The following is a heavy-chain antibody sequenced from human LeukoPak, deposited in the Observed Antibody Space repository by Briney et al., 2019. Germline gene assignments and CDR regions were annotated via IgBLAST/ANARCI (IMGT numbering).Heavy chain of an antibody. V-gene: IGHV3-23*01. CDR1: GFTFSSYA. D-gene: IGHD2-15*01. Sequence: GGSLRLSCAASGFTFSSYAMSWVRQAPGKGLEWASAISGSGGSTYYADSVKGRFTISRDNSKNTLYLQMNSLRAEDTAVYCCAKIHCSGGSCRRGTTPYYFDYWGQGTLVTVSS. CDR2: ISGSGGST. CDR3: AKIHCSGGSCRRGTTPYYFDY. J-gene: IGHJ4*02.